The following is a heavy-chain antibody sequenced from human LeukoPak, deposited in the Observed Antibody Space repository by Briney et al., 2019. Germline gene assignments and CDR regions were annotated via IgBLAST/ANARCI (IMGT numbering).Heavy chain of an antibody. Sequence: ASVKVSCKASGYTFTSYDINWVRQATGQGLEWMGWMNPNSGNTGYAQKFQGRVTMTRNTSISTAYMELSSLRSEDTAVYYCARGRNSGYDYRYWGQGTLVTVSS. J-gene: IGHJ4*02. CDR3: ARGRNSGYDYRY. D-gene: IGHD5-12*01. CDR1: GYTFTSYD. CDR2: MNPNSGNT. V-gene: IGHV1-8*01.